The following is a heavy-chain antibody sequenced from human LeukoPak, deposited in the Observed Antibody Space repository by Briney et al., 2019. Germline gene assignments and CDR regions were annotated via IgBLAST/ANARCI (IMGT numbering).Heavy chain of an antibody. D-gene: IGHD6-13*01. CDR1: GYTFTSYD. J-gene: IGHJ4*02. Sequence: GASVKVSCKASGYTFTSYDINWVRQATGQGLEWMGWMNPNSGNTGYAQKFQGRVTITRDTSASTAYMELSSLRSEDTAVFYCARGYPVTLSGTYDYWGQGTLVTVSS. CDR3: ARGYPVTLSGTYDY. V-gene: IGHV1-8*01. CDR2: MNPNSGNT.